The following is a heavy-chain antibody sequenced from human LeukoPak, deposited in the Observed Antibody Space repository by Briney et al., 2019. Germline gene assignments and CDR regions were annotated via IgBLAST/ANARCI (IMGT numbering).Heavy chain of an antibody. CDR3: AKVRIVGATTGFDY. CDR1: GFTVSSSY. V-gene: IGHV3-53*01. CDR2: IYGGGST. D-gene: IGHD1-26*01. J-gene: IGHJ4*02. Sequence: TGGSLRLSCAASGFTVSSSYMNWVRQAPGKGLEWVSLIYGGGSTYYADSVKGRFTISRDNSKNTLYLQMNSLRAEDTAVYYCAKVRIVGATTGFDYWGQGTLVTVSS.